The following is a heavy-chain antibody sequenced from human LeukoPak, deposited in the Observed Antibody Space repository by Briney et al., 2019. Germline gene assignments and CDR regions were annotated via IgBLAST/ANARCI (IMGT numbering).Heavy chain of an antibody. J-gene: IGHJ4*02. Sequence: SETLSLTCTVSGGSVTSGSYYWSWIRQPPGMGLEWIGYIYYTGTTNYIPSLKSRVTISLDTSKNQFSLKLSSVTAADTAVYYCARGSYSSTWYFFDYWGQGTLVTVSS. CDR1: GGSVTSGSYY. CDR3: ARGSYSSTWYFFDY. CDR2: IYYTGTT. V-gene: IGHV4-61*01. D-gene: IGHD6-6*01.